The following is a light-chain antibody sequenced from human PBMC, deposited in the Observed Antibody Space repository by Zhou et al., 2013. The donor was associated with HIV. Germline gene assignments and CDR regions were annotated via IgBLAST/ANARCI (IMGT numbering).Light chain of an antibody. CDR1: QSVSSSF. J-gene: IGKJ1*01. V-gene: IGKV3-20*01. CDR2: GAS. CDR3: QQYGTSPGT. Sequence: EIVLTQSPGTLSLSPGERATLSCRASQSVSSSFLAWYQQKPGQAPRLLIYGASSRATGIPDRLSGSGSGTDFTLTISRLEPEDFAVYYCQQYGTSPGTFGQGTRVE.